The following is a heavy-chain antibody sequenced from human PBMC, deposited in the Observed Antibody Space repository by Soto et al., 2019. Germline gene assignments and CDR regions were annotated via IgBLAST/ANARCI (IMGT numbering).Heavy chain of an antibody. J-gene: IGHJ3*02. CDR3: ATAGTAGHDAFDI. CDR2: FGPEDGET. Sequence: ASVKVSCKVSGYTLTELSMHWVRQAPGKGLEWMGGFGPEDGETIYAQKFQGRATMTEDTSTDTAYMELSSLRSEDTAVYYCATAGTAGHDAFDIWGQGKMVTVSS. D-gene: IGHD1-1*01. CDR1: GYTLTELS. V-gene: IGHV1-24*01.